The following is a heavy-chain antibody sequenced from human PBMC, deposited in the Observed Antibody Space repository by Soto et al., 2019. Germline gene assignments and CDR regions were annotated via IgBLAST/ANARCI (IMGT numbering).Heavy chain of an antibody. V-gene: IGHV3-23*01. CDR3: AKATATGGGAFDI. Sequence: PGGSLRLSCAASGFTCSRYDMSWVRQAPGKGLEWVSTILVGGSTHYPDSVKGRFTISRDNSKNTVFLQMNSLTAGDTAVYYCAKATATGGGAFDICGQGTMVTVSS. J-gene: IGHJ3*02. D-gene: IGHD2-8*02. CDR2: ILVGGST. CDR1: GFTCSRYD.